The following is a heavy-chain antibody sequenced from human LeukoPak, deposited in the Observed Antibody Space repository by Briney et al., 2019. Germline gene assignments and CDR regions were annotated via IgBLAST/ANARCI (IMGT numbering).Heavy chain of an antibody. D-gene: IGHD3-3*01. Sequence: GGSLRLSCAAYGFTFSSYAMSWVRQAPGKGLEWVSAISGSGGSTYYADSVKGRFTISRDNSKNTLYLQMNSLRAEDTAVYYCAKVRYYDFWSGYFDAFDIWGQGTMVTVSS. CDR2: ISGSGGST. CDR1: GFTFSSYA. J-gene: IGHJ3*02. CDR3: AKVRYYDFWSGYFDAFDI. V-gene: IGHV3-23*01.